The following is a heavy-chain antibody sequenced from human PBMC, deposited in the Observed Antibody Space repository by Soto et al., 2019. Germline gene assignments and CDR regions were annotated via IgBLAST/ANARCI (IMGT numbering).Heavy chain of an antibody. V-gene: IGHV4-31*03. CDR1: GGSISSGGYY. J-gene: IGHJ6*02. Sequence: SETLSLTCTVSGGSISSGGYYWSWIRQHPGKGLEWIGYIYYSGSTYYNPSLKSRVTISVDTSKNQFSLKLSSVTAADTAVYYCARAVEDYYYGMDVWGQGTTVTVSS. D-gene: IGHD6-19*01. CDR2: IYYSGST. CDR3: ARAVEDYYYGMDV.